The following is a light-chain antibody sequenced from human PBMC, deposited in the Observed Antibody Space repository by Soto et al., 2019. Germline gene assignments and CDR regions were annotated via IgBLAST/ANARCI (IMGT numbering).Light chain of an antibody. CDR1: QSVSSSY. J-gene: IGKJ3*01. V-gene: IGKV3-20*01. CDR2: GAS. CDR3: QQYASSPLFT. Sequence: EIVLTQSPGTLSLSPGEGATLSCRASQSVSSSYLAWYQQKPGQAPRLLIYGASGSATGIPDRFSGSGSGTDFTLTISRLEPEDFAVYYCQQYASSPLFTFGPGTKVDIK.